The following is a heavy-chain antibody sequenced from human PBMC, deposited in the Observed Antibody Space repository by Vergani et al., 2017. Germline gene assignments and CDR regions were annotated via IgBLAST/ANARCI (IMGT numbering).Heavy chain of an antibody. J-gene: IGHJ4*02. CDR3: ATGAGPFDI. Sequence: QLQLQESDPGLVKPSETLSLTCTVSGGSIRSTFYYWGWIRQPPGKGLEWIGTIYYSGSTYYNPSLKSRVTISVDTSKNQFSLKLNSVTAADTAVYYCATGAGPFDIWGQGTLVTVSS. CDR2: IYYSGST. D-gene: IGHD7-27*01. V-gene: IGHV4-39*01. CDR1: GGSIRSTFYY.